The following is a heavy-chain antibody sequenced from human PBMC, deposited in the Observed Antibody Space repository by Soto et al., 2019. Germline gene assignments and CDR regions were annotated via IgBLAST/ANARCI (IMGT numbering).Heavy chain of an antibody. J-gene: IGHJ4*02. CDR1: GATFSSYA. CDR3: VRVVAIPGYPDK. V-gene: IGHV1-69*14. CDR2: IVPTVDTS. D-gene: IGHD5-12*01. Sequence: QVQLVPSGAEVRQPASSVKVSCKTSGATFSSYAITWVRQAPGQGLEWMGGIVPTVDTSTYAQKFQGRVTITADKFTNTVYLDLISLRSDDTAVYYCVRVVAIPGYPDKWCQRTLVTVSS.